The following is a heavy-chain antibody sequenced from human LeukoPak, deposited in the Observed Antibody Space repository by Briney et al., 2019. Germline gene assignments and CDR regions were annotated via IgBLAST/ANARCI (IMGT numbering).Heavy chain of an antibody. CDR3: AKEYSPGSRGYFDY. CDR2: ISSSSSTI. Sequence: GGSLRLSCAASGFTFSRYSMNWVRQAPGKGLEWVSYISSSSSTIYYADSVKGRFTISRDNAKNSLYLQMNSLRDEDTAVYYCAKEYSPGSRGYFDYWGQGTLVTVSS. J-gene: IGHJ4*02. D-gene: IGHD2-21*01. CDR1: GFTFSRYS. V-gene: IGHV3-48*02.